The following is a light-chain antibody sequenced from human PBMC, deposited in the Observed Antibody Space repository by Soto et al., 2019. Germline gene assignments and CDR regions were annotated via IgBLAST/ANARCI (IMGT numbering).Light chain of an antibody. Sequence: QSSLPQPASVSGSPGQSITISCPGTSSDVGGYNYVSWYQQHPGKAPKLMIYEVSNRPSGVSNRFSGSKSGNTASLTISGLQAEDEADYYCSSYTSSILYVFGTGTKVTVL. J-gene: IGLJ1*01. V-gene: IGLV2-14*01. CDR1: SSDVGGYNY. CDR3: SSYTSSILYV. CDR2: EVS.